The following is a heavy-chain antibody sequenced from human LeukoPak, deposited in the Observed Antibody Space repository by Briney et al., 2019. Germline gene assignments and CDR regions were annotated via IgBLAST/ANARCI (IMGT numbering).Heavy chain of an antibody. CDR2: INWNGSGA. D-gene: IGHD3-22*01. J-gene: IGHJ6*03. CDR1: GFTFSSYG. V-gene: IGHV3-20*04. Sequence: GGSLRLSCAASGFTFSSYGMSWVRQAPGKGLEWVSDINWNGSGAGYADSVKGRFTISRDNAKNSLYLQMNSLRAEDTAVYYCARAAYDSSAMNYYYYMDVWGKGTTVTISS. CDR3: ARAAYDSSAMNYYYYMDV.